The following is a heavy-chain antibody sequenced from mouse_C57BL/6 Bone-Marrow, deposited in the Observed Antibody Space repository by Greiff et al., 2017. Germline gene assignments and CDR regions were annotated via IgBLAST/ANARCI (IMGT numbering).Heavy chain of an antibody. CDR2: IDPSDSYT. J-gene: IGHJ1*03. V-gene: IGHV1-69*01. CDR3: ARCSYDGYDVYRYFDV. D-gene: IGHD2-3*01. CDR1: GYTFTSYW. Sequence: QVQLQQPGAELVMPGASVKLSCKASGYTFTSYWMPWVKQRPGRGLEWIGEIDPSDSYTNYNQKFKCKSTLTVGQSSSTASMQLSSLPSADSAGYYCARCSYDGYDVYRYFDVWGTGTTVTVSS.